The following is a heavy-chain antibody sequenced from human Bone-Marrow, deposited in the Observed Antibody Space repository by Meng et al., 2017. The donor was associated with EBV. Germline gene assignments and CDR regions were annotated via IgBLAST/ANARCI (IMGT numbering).Heavy chain of an antibody. J-gene: IGHJ4*02. Sequence: QVQLKPTGTRMITPSVTVSSPCTCCVGAFRGYYWRGIRPPRGTGLEWNGEINHSGRPNYSPTLTSGVTISVDTSKNQFSLKLGSVTDEDTAVYYSASRPGGVVIPRWGQGTLVTVSS. CDR1: VGAFRGYY. CDR3: ASRPGGVVIPR. V-gene: IGHV4-34*01. CDR2: INHSGRP. D-gene: IGHD4-23*01.